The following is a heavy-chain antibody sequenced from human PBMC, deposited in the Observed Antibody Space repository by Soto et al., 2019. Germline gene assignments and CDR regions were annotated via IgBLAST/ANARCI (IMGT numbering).Heavy chain of an antibody. CDR3: ARDSGYCSGGSCYPPPHDYMDV. J-gene: IGHJ6*03. Sequence: GGSLRLSCAASGFTFSSYWMSWVRQAPGKGLEWVANIKQDGSEKYYVDSVKGRFTISRDNAKNSLYLQMNSLRAEDTAVYYCARDSGYCSGGSCYPPPHDYMDVWGKGTTVTVSS. CDR1: GFTFSSYW. D-gene: IGHD2-15*01. CDR2: IKQDGSEK. V-gene: IGHV3-7*01.